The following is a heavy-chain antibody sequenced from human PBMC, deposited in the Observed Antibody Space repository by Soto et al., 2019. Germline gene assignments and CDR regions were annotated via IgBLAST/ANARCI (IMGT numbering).Heavy chain of an antibody. V-gene: IGHV4-59*01. D-gene: IGHD5-12*01. CDR2: IYYNGNS. CDR3: ARGRGSYYYYPMDV. Sequence: SETLSLTCTFSGGAISTFYWSWIRQPPGKGPEWIGYIYYNGNSNYNPSLKSRVTMSVDTSKNQVSLKLTSVTDADTAVYYCARGRGSYYYYPMDVWGQGTTVTVSS. J-gene: IGHJ6*02. CDR1: GGAISTFY.